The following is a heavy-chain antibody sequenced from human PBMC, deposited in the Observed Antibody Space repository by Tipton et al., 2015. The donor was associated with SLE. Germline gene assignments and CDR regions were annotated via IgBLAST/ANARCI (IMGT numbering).Heavy chain of an antibody. J-gene: IGHJ4*02. V-gene: IGHV4-4*08. Sequence: TLSLTCTVSGGSISSHYWSWIRQPPGKGLEWIGRIYTSGSTNYNPSLKSRVTISVDTSKNQFSLKLSSVTAADTAVYYCATDPGSYGYHYWGQGTLVTVSS. CDR1: GGSISSHY. D-gene: IGHD5-18*01. CDR3: ATDPGSYGYHY. CDR2: IYTSGST.